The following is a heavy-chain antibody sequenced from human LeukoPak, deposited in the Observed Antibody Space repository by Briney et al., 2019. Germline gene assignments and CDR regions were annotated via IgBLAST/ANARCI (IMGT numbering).Heavy chain of an antibody. J-gene: IGHJ4*02. CDR3: ARDRDGSGSYDY. D-gene: IGHD3-10*01. CDR2: IYYSGST. V-gene: IGHV4-39*07. Sequence: SETLSLTCTVSGGSISSSSYYWGWICQPPGKGLEWIGSIYYSGSTYYNPSLKSRVTISVDTSKNQFSLKLSSVTAADTAVYYCARDRDGSGSYDYWGQGTLVTVSS. CDR1: GGSISSSSYY.